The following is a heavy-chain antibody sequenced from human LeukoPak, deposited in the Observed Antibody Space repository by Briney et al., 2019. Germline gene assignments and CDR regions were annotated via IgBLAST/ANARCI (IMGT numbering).Heavy chain of an antibody. CDR1: GVSISSGGYY. V-gene: IGHV4-31*03. D-gene: IGHD3-10*01. J-gene: IGHJ4*02. CDR2: IYYSGST. Sequence: SQTLSLTCTVSGVSISSGGYYWHWLRQHPGKGLEWIGYIYYSGSTYYNPSLKSRLTISVDTSKNHFSLKLSSVTAADTAVYYCARARHKGGSGSYYNLYYFDQWGQGTLVTVSS. CDR3: ARARHKGGSGSYYNLYYFDQ.